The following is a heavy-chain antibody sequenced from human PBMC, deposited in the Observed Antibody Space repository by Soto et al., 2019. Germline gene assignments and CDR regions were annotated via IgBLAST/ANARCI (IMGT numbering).Heavy chain of an antibody. V-gene: IGHV3-33*01. Sequence: QVQLVESGGGVVQPGRSLRLSCAASGFTFSGYGMHWVRQAPGKGLEWVAVIWYDGSNENYAYTVKGRFTISRDNSKNTLYLQMNSLRDEDTAVYYFARRFSSGWYADYWGQGTLVTVSS. CDR1: GFTFSGYG. CDR2: IWYDGSNE. CDR3: ARRFSSGWYADY. D-gene: IGHD6-19*01. J-gene: IGHJ4*02.